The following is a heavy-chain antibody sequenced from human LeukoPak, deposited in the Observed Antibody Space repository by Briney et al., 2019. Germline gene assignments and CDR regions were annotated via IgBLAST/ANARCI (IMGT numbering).Heavy chain of an antibody. J-gene: IGHJ3*02. D-gene: IGHD6-13*01. CDR1: GFTFSSYW. CDR3: ARDQRESSSWDDAFDI. V-gene: IGHV3-7*01. CDR2: IKQDGSEK. Sequence: GGSLRLSCAASGFTFSSYWMSWVRQAPGKGLEWVANIKQDGSEKYYVDSVKGRFTISRDNSKNTLYLQMNSLRAEDTAVYYCARDQRESSSWDDAFDIWGQGTMVTVSS.